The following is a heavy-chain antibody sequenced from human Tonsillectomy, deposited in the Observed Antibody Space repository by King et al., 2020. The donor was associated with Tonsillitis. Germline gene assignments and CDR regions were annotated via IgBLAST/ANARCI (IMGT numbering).Heavy chain of an antibody. J-gene: IGHJ4*02. V-gene: IGHV4-34*01. Sequence: VQLQQWGAGLLKPSETLSLACAVYGGSSFSGYYWTWIRQPPGKGLEWIGEITHSGTIYYNPSLKSRVTISVDTSKSQFSLKLSSVTAADTAVYYCARGGAVAGLRDWLYWGQGTLVTVSS. D-gene: IGHD6-19*01. CDR1: GGSSFSGYY. CDR3: ARGGAVAGLRDWLY. CDR2: ITHSGTI.